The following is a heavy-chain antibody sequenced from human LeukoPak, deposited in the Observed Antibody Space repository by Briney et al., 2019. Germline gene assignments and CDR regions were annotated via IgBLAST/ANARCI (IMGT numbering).Heavy chain of an antibody. CDR1: GGFIIGHY. CDR3: ARGGVLKSVDY. CDR2: IYNSGST. D-gene: IGHD3-16*01. J-gene: IGHJ4*02. Sequence: PSETLSLTCTVSGGFIIGHYWTWIRQPPGKGLEWIGYIYNSGSTKYSPSLKSRVTISVDTSKNQFSLKLSSVTAADTAVYYCARGGVLKSVDYWGQGTLVAVSS. V-gene: IGHV4-59*11.